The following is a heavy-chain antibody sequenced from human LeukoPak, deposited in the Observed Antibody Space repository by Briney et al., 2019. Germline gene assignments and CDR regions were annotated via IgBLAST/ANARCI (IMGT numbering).Heavy chain of an antibody. J-gene: IGHJ4*02. Sequence: GSSVKVSCKASGGTFSSYAISWVRQAPGQGLEWMGWINPNSGGTNYAQKFQGWVTMTRDTSISTAYMELSRLRSDDTAVYYCARAIMDSSSSLDYWGQGTLVTVSS. V-gene: IGHV1-2*04. CDR1: GGTFSSYA. CDR2: INPNSGGT. CDR3: ARAIMDSSSSLDY. D-gene: IGHD6-6*01.